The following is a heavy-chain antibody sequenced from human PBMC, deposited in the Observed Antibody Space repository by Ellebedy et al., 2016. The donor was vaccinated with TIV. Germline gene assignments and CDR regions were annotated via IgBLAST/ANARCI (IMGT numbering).Heavy chain of an antibody. CDR1: GFTFSNAW. CDR3: TTGDTAMVIDAFDI. CDR2: IKSKTDGGTT. D-gene: IGHD5-18*01. J-gene: IGHJ3*02. Sequence: GGSLRLXXAASGFTFSNAWMSWVRQAPGKGLEWVGRIKSKTDGGTTDYAAPVKGRFTISRDDSKNTLYLQMNSLKTEDTAVYYCTTGDTAMVIDAFDIWGQGTMVTVSS. V-gene: IGHV3-15*01.